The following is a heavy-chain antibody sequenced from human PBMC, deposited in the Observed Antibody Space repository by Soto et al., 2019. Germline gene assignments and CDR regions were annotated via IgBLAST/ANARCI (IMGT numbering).Heavy chain of an antibody. J-gene: IGHJ6*02. CDR3: ARERIVVVPAAIWRYYYYGMDV. CDR1: GYTFTSYA. D-gene: IGHD2-2*01. CDR2: INAGNGNT. Sequence: ASVKVSCKASGYTFTSYAMHWVRQAPGQRLEWMGWINAGNGNTKYSQTFQGRVTITRDTSASTAYMELSSLRSEDTAVYYCARERIVVVPAAIWRYYYYGMDVWGQGTTVTVSS. V-gene: IGHV1-3*01.